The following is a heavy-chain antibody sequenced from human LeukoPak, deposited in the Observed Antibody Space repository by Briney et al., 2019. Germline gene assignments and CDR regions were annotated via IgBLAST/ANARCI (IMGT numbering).Heavy chain of an antibody. CDR2: IYHSGST. Sequence: KPSETLSLTCAVSGYSISSGFFWGWIRQPPGKGLEWIGGIYHSGSTYYSPSLKSRVTISVDTSKNQFSLKLSSVTAADTAVYYCARRPYCTSTSCPPRHAFDIWGQGTMVTVSS. J-gene: IGHJ3*02. V-gene: IGHV4-38-2*01. CDR1: GYSISSGFF. D-gene: IGHD2-2*01. CDR3: ARRPYCTSTSCPPRHAFDI.